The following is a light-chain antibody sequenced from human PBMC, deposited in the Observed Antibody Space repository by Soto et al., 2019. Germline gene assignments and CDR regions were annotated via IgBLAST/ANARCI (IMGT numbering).Light chain of an antibody. CDR3: QQYKTYVWT. CDR1: QSLLHSNGYNY. J-gene: IGKJ1*01. Sequence: DIVMTQSPLSLPVTPGEPASISCRSSQSLLHSNGYNYLDWYLQKPGQSPQLLIYLGSNRASGVPDRFSGSASGTELTLTVSSLQPDDFATYYCQQYKTYVWTFGQGTKVDIK. CDR2: LGS. V-gene: IGKV2-28*01.